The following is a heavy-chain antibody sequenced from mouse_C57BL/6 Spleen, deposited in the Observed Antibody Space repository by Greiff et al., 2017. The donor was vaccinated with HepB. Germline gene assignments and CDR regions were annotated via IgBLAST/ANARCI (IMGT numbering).Heavy chain of an antibody. CDR1: GYAFTNYL. D-gene: IGHD2-3*01. J-gene: IGHJ4*01. CDR3: ARFDGSAMDY. Sequence: VKVVESGAELVRPGTSVKVSCKASGYAFTNYLIEWVKQRPGQGLEWIGVINPGSGGTNYNEKFKGKATLTADKSSSTAYMQLSSLTSEDSAVYFCARFDGSAMDYWGQGTSVTVSS. V-gene: IGHV1-54*01. CDR2: INPGSGGT.